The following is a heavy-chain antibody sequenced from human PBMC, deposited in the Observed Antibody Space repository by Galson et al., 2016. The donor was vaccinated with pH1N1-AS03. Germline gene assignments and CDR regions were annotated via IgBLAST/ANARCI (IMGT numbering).Heavy chain of an antibody. V-gene: IGHV1-18*01. Sequence: SVKVSCKASGYTFTTYGISWVRQAPGQGLEWMGWISAYYGETHFAHKFQARVTLTRDTSTATAYMELRNLRSDDTAVYYCVREAEISGVVFFNYWGQGTLVTVSS. J-gene: IGHJ4*02. CDR2: ISAYYGET. CDR1: GYTFTTYG. CDR3: VREAEISGVVFFNY. D-gene: IGHD3-3*01.